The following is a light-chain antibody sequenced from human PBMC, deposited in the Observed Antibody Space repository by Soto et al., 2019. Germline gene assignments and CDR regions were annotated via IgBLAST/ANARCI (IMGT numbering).Light chain of an antibody. V-gene: IGLV1-44*01. Sequence: QSVLTQPPSASGTPGQRVTISCSGSSSNIGSYTVNWYQQLPGAAPKLLIYINDQRPSGVPDRFSGSKSGTSASLAISGLQSEDEADYDCAAWDDSLTGVVFGGGTKLTV. CDR1: SSNIGSYT. CDR3: AAWDDSLTGVV. J-gene: IGLJ2*01. CDR2: IND.